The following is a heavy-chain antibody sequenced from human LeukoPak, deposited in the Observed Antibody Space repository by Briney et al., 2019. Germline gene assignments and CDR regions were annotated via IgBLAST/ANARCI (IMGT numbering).Heavy chain of an antibody. CDR2: IYPGDSDT. J-gene: IGHJ4*02. Sequence: GESLKISCKGSGYCFISYWIGWVRQMPGKGREGRGIIYPGDSDTRYSPSFQGQVTISADKSTGTVSLQWSSLKASDTAMYYCARGLLYYYDSSGLWDYGGQGTLVTVS. CDR1: GYCFISYW. CDR3: ARGLLYYYDSSGLWDY. V-gene: IGHV5-51*01. D-gene: IGHD3-22*01.